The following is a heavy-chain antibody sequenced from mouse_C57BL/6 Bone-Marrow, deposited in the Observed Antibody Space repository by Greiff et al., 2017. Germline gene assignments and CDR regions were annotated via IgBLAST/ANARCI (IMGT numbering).Heavy chain of an antibody. CDR3: AREDSNSPFAY. V-gene: IGHV3-6*01. D-gene: IGHD2-5*01. J-gene: IGHJ3*01. Sequence: DVKLQESGPGLVKPSQSLSLTCTVTGYSITSGYFWNWIRQFPGNQLGWMGYISYDGSNNYNPTLKNRITITRDTSKNQFFLKLNSVTTEDTATYYCAREDSNSPFAYWGQRTLVTVSA. CDR2: ISYDGSN. CDR1: GYSITSGYF.